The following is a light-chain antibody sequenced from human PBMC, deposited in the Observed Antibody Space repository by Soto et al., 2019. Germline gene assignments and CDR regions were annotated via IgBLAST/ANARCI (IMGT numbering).Light chain of an antibody. J-gene: IGKJ2*01. V-gene: IGKV3-15*01. Sequence: EIVMTQSPATLSVSPGERATLSCRPSQSVSSNLAWYQQKPGQAPRLLIYGASTRATGIPARFSGSGSGTEFTLTISSLQSEDFAVYYCQQYNNWPYTFGQGTKVDIK. CDR2: GAS. CDR1: QSVSSN. CDR3: QQYNNWPYT.